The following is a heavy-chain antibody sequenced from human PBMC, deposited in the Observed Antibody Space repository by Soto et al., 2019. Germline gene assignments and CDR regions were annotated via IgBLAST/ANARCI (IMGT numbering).Heavy chain of an antibody. Sequence: PGGSLRLSCPATGFTFSTCAMNWVRQAPGKGLEWVSTISGSGSTTYYADSVKGRFSVSRDNAKTSLYLQMNSLRAEDTAVYYCAKLGSLGHPYYYGMDVWGPGTTVTVSS. CDR1: GFTFSTCA. CDR3: AKLGSLGHPYYYGMDV. D-gene: IGHD3-16*01. CDR2: ISGSGSTT. V-gene: IGHV3-23*01. J-gene: IGHJ6*02.